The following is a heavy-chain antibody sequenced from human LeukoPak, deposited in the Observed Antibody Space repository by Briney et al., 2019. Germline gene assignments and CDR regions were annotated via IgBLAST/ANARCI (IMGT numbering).Heavy chain of an antibody. CDR2: IYYSGST. D-gene: IGHD6-13*01. CDR3: AVGSSSWYVY. V-gene: IGHV4-59*01. CDR1: GGSISSYY. Sequence: SETLSLTCTVSGGSISSYYWSWIRQPPGKGLEWIGYIYYSGSTNYNPSLKSRVTISVDTSKNQFSLKLSSVTAADTAVYYCAVGSSSWYVYWGQGTLVTVSS. J-gene: IGHJ4*02.